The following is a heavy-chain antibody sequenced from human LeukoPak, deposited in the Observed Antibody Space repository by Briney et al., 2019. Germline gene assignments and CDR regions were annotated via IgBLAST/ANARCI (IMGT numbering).Heavy chain of an antibody. D-gene: IGHD6-19*01. V-gene: IGHV4-59*08. CDR2: IYYSGST. CDR3: ARHRISAGYSSGWSLGI. Sequence: PSETLSLTCTVSGGSISSYYWSWIRQPPGKGLEWIGYIYYSGSTNYNPSLKSRVTISVDTSKNQFSLKLSSVTAADTAVYYCARHRISAGYSSGWSLGIWGQGTMVTVSS. CDR1: GGSISSYY. J-gene: IGHJ3*02.